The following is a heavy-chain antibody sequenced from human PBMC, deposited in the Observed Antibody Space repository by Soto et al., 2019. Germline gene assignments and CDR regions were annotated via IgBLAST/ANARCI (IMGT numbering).Heavy chain of an antibody. D-gene: IGHD6-13*01. V-gene: IGHV1-69*13. CDR1: GGTFSSYA. Sequence: ASVKVSCKASGGTFSSYAISWVRQAPGQGLEWMGGIIPIFGTANYAQKFQGRVTITADESTSTAYMELSSLRSEDTAVYYCARGQQLVIYYYYYGMDVWGQGTTVTVSS. J-gene: IGHJ6*02. CDR3: ARGQQLVIYYYYYGMDV. CDR2: IIPIFGTA.